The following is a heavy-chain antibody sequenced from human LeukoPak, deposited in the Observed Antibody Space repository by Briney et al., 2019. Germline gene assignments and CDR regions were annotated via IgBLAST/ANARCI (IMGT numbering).Heavy chain of an antibody. J-gene: IGHJ4*02. CDR1: GYTFSSYD. V-gene: IGHV1-18*01. CDR2: ISAYNGDT. Sequence: GASVKVSCKASGYTFSSYDISWVRQAPGQGLEWMGWISAYNGDTNYAQKLQGRVTMTTGTSTSTAYLELRSLRSDDTAVYYCARVSEEMATITFDYWGQGTLVTVSS. CDR3: ARVSEEMATITFDY. D-gene: IGHD5-24*01.